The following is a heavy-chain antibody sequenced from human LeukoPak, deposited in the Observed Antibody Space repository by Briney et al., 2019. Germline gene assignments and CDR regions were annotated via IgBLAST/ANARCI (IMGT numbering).Heavy chain of an antibody. Sequence: SETLSLTCTVSGGSISSYYWSWIRQPPGKGLEWIGYIYYSGSTNYNPSLKSRVTISVDTSKNQFSLKLSSVTAADTAVYYCARHGGNSLRYWYFDLWGRGTLVTVSS. CDR1: GGSISSYY. CDR2: IYYSGST. J-gene: IGHJ2*01. V-gene: IGHV4-59*08. CDR3: ARHGGNSLRYWYFDL. D-gene: IGHD4-23*01.